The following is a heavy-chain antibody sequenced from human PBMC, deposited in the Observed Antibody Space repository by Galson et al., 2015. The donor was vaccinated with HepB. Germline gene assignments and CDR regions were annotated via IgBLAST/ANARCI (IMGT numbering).Heavy chain of an antibody. J-gene: IGHJ4*02. CDR2: IIPILGIA. CDR3: AREIVVGYYFDY. D-gene: IGHD2-21*01. V-gene: IGHV1-69*04. CDR1: GGTFSSYA. Sequence: SVKVSCKASGGTFSSYAISWVRQAPGQGLEWMGRIIPILGIANYAQKFQGRVTITADKSTSTAYMELSSLRSEDTAVYYCAREIVVGYYFDYWGQGTLVTVSS.